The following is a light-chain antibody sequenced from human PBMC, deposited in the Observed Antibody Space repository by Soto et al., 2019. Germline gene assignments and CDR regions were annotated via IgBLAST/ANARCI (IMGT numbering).Light chain of an antibody. J-gene: IGKJ2*01. CDR2: GAS. V-gene: IGKV1-39*01. CDR1: QNIIKY. Sequence: DIQMTQSPSSLSASLGDRVTITCRTSQNIIKYLNWYQQKPGKAPKFLIYGASTLQTGVPSRFSGGGSGTDFTLTISSLQPEDFATYYCQQTYTTPYTFGQGTKLDIK. CDR3: QQTYTTPYT.